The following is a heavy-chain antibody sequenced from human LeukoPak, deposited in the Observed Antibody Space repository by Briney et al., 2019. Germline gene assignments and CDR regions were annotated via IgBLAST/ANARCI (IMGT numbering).Heavy chain of an antibody. CDR2: ISAYNGNT. D-gene: IGHD3-9*01. V-gene: IGHV1-18*01. CDR1: GYTFTSYG. J-gene: IGHJ6*02. CDR3: ARDWGNYGILTGWWRYYYYYGMDV. Sequence: ASVKVSCKASGYTFTSYGISWVRQAPGQGLEWMGWISAYNGNTNYAQKLQGRVTMTTDTSTSTAYMELRSLRSDDTAVYYCARDWGNYGILTGWWRYYYYYGMDVWGQGTTVTVSS.